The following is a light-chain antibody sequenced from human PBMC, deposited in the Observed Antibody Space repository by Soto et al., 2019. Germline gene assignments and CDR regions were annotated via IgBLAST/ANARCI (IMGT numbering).Light chain of an antibody. CDR2: EVS. Sequence: QSALTEPPYASRSPGQSVAISCTETSSDVGGYNYVSWYQQHPGKAPKLMIYEVSKRPSGVPDRFSGSKSGNTASLTVSGLHAEDEADYYYSSHAGSNNPYVFGTGTKVTVL. CDR3: SSHAGSNNPYV. J-gene: IGLJ1*01. V-gene: IGLV2-8*02. CDR1: SSDVGGYNY.